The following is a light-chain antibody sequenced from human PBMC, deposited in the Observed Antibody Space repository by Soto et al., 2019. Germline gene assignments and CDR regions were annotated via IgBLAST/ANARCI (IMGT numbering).Light chain of an antibody. J-gene: IGKJ4*01. V-gene: IGKV3-20*01. Sequence: ETVLTQSPGTLSLSPGERATLSCRASQSVSSTYLAWYQQKPGQAPRLLIYGAFNRAPGIPDRFSGSGSVTDSTLTISSLEAKDFAVYYCQDYDSSPGLTFGGGNKVEIK. CDR1: QSVSSTY. CDR2: GAF. CDR3: QDYDSSPGLT.